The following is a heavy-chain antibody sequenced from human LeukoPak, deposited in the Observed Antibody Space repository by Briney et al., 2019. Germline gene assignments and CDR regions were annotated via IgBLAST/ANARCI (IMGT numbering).Heavy chain of an antibody. CDR1: GGSISSYY. Sequence: SETLSLTCTVSGGSISSYYWSWIRQTAGKGLEWIGRIYTSGSTNYNPSLKSRVTMSVDTSKNQFSLKLSSVTAADTAVYYCARDVSGSYSRYYYYYMDVWGKGTTVTVSS. J-gene: IGHJ6*03. CDR3: ARDVSGSYSRYYYYYMDV. D-gene: IGHD1-26*01. CDR2: IYTSGST. V-gene: IGHV4-4*07.